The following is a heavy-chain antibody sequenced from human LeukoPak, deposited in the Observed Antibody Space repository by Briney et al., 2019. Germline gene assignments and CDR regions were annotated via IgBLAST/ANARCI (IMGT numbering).Heavy chain of an antibody. D-gene: IGHD3-10*01. Sequence: GRSLRLSCAASGFTFSSYGMHWVRQAPGKGLEWVAVISYHGSNKYYADSVKGRFTISRDNSKNTLYLQMNSLRAEDTAVYYCAKAGRGLVRCPYLPVCGMDVWGQGTTVTVSS. CDR1: GFTFSSYG. CDR3: AKAGRGLVRCPYLPVCGMDV. CDR2: ISYHGSNK. J-gene: IGHJ6*02. V-gene: IGHV3-30*18.